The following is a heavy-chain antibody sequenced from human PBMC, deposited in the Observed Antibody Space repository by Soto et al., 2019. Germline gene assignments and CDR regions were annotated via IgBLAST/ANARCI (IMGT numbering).Heavy chain of an antibody. J-gene: IGHJ6*03. CDR2: INPNSGVT. V-gene: IGHV1-2*02. CDR1: GDSFNDYY. CDR3: ARESGGATATLDYYYFYMDV. D-gene: IGHD5-12*01. Sequence: QVQLVQSGAEVRKPGASVTVSCRSSGDSFNDYYIHWVRQAPGQGLEWMGWINPNSGVTKYAQKLQGGVRMARDTFIRTVYMQLSRLRSDDTAVYYCARESGGATATLDYYYFYMDVWGTGTTVTVSS.